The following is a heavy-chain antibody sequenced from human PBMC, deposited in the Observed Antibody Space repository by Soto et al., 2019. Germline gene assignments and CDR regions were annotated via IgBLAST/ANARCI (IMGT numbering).Heavy chain of an antibody. D-gene: IGHD3-22*01. Sequence: ETLSLTGTVSVGSISGYYWSWIRQPPGKGLEWIGYIYYSGSSNYNPSLKSRVTIPLDTSKNQFSLRLRSVTAADTAVYYCARARYDSSGYYYFDYWGQGTLVTVSS. CDR3: ARARYDSSGYYYFDY. CDR2: IYYSGSS. J-gene: IGHJ4*02. V-gene: IGHV4-59*01. CDR1: VGSISGYY.